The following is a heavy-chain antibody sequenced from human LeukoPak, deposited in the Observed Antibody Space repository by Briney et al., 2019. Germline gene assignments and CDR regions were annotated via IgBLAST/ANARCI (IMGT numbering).Heavy chain of an antibody. V-gene: IGHV1-69*02. CDR3: ASGVSRGGPTIYYDSRTGYSRRGMDV. CDR2: IIPILGIA. D-gene: IGHD3-3*01. J-gene: IGHJ6*02. Sequence: SVTVSFMASGGTFINYTVSWVRQAPGQGLEWMGRIIPILGIANYAQKFQGRVTIPADKSTSTAYMELSSLRSEDTAVYCCASGVSRGGPTIYYDSRTGYSRRGMDVWGQGTTATASS. CDR1: GGTFINYT.